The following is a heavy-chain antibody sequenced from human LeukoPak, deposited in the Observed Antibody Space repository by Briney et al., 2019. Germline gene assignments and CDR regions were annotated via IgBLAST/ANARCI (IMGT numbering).Heavy chain of an antibody. D-gene: IGHD4-17*01. Sequence: PSETLSLTCFVTGGSISYYDWSWIRQPAGKGLEWIGRLYTSGSTDYNPSLKSRVTMSVDTSKNQFSLQLSSVTAADTAVYYCARGTVTTLFDYWGQGTLVTAPS. CDR3: ARGTVTTLFDY. J-gene: IGHJ4*02. CDR2: LYTSGST. V-gene: IGHV4-4*07. CDR1: GGSISYYD.